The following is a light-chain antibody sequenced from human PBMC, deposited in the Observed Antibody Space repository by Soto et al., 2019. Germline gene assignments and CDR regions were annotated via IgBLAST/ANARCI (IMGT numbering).Light chain of an antibody. J-gene: IGKJ4*01. CDR2: WAS. CDR3: QQYYSSPVT. V-gene: IGKV4-1*01. Sequence: DIVMRQSPDSLAVSLGERATINCKSNQSVLYTSNNKNYLAWYQQKPGQPPKLLFSWASTRESGVPGRFTGSGSGTDFTLTISSLQAEDVAVYYCQQYYSSPVTFGGGTKVHIK. CDR1: QSVLYTSNNKNY.